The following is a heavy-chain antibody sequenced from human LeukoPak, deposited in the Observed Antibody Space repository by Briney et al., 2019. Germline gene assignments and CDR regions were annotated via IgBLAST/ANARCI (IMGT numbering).Heavy chain of an antibody. Sequence: GSLRLSCAASGFTVRDTYMIWVRQAPGKGLEWVAVISKDGSQRYYADSVKGRFTISRDNFKNTVYLQMTTLRVEDTAVYYWARNEAGRSSNYLFDYWGQETLVTVSS. D-gene: IGHD1-26*01. CDR1: GFTVRDTY. CDR3: ARNEAGRSSNYLFDY. V-gene: IGHV3-30-3*01. CDR2: ISKDGSQR. J-gene: IGHJ4*02.